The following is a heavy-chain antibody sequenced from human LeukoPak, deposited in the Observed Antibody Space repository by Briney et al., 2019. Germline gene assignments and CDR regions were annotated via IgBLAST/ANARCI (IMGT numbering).Heavy chain of an antibody. CDR2: IYHSGST. V-gene: IGHV4-30-2*02. CDR1: GGSISSGGYS. CDR3: ARKDDSSGYYVDQ. D-gene: IGHD3-22*01. Sequence: KTSETLSLTCAVSGGSISSGGYSWSWIRQPPGKGLEWIGYIYHSGSTYYNPSPKSRVTISVDTSKNQFSLKLSSVTAADTAVYYCARKDDSSGYYVDQWGQGTLVTVSS. J-gene: IGHJ4*02.